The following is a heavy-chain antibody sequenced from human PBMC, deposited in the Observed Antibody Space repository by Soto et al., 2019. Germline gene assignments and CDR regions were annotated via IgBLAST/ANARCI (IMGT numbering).Heavy chain of an antibody. Sequence: QVQLVQSGAEVKKPGSSVKVSCKASGGTFSSYTISWVRQAPGQGLEWMGRIIPILGIANYAQKFQGRVTITADKSXSTAYMELSSLXSEDTAVYYCARGDPSSSWYYFDYWGQGTLVTVSS. CDR3: ARGDPSSSWYYFDY. D-gene: IGHD6-13*01. J-gene: IGHJ4*02. CDR1: GGTFSSYT. V-gene: IGHV1-69*02. CDR2: IIPILGIA.